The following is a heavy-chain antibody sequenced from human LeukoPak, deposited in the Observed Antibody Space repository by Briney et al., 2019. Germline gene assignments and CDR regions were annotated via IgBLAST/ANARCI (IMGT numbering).Heavy chain of an antibody. J-gene: IGHJ4*02. CDR3: ARASVLLSADY. CDR2: NYNSGGT. V-gene: IGHV4-59*01. CDR1: GGSITSSFF. Sequence: SETLSLTRTVSGGSITSSFFWSWIRQSPGRGLEWIGYNYNSGGTKYNPSLKSRLTISVDTSKNQFSLNLSSVTAADTAVYYCARASVLLSADYWGQGTLVTVSS. D-gene: IGHD3-16*01.